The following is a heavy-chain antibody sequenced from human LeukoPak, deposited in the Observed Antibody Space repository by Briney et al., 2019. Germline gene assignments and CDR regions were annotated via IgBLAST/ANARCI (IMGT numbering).Heavy chain of an antibody. Sequence: SETLSLTCTASGGSISSYYWSWIRQPAGKGLEWIGRIYTSGSTNYNPSLKSRVTMSVDTSKNQFSLKLSSVTAADTAVYYCARQNKPARYYYYGMDVWGQGTTVTVSS. V-gene: IGHV4-4*07. CDR1: GGSISSYY. CDR3: ARQNKPARYYYYGMDV. CDR2: IYTSGST. D-gene: IGHD1/OR15-1a*01. J-gene: IGHJ6*02.